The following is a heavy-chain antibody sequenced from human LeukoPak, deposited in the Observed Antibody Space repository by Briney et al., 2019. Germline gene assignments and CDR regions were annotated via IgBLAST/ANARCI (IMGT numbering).Heavy chain of an antibody. D-gene: IGHD2-15*01. V-gene: IGHV3-64D*09. CDR1: GFTFSSYA. CDR3: VKGWWELLDY. J-gene: IGHJ4*02. CDR2: ISSSGGST. Sequence: GGSLRLSCSASGFTFSSYAMHWVRQAPGKGLEYVSAISSSGGSTYYADSVKGRSTISRDNSKNTLYLQMSSLRAEDTAVYYCVKGWWELLDYWGQGTLVTVSS.